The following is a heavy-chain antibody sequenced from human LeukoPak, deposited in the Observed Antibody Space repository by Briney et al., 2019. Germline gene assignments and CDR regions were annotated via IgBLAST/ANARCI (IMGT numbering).Heavy chain of an antibody. CDR3: ARGQGSGSYYNRPLFTDY. D-gene: IGHD3-10*01. CDR2: ISSSSSYI. V-gene: IGHV3-21*01. J-gene: IGHJ4*02. CDR1: GFTFSSYS. Sequence: GGSLRLSCAASGFTFSSYSMNWVRQAPGKGLEWVSSISSSSSYIYYADSVKGRFTISRDNAKNSLYLQMNSLRAEDTAVYYCARGQGSGSYYNRPLFTDYWGQGTLVTVSS.